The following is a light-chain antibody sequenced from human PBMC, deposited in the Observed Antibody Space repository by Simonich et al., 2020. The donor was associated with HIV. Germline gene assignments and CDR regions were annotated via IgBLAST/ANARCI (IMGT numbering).Light chain of an antibody. Sequence: EIVMTHSPATLSVSPGARATLSFRASQSGSSNLAWYQQKPGQAPRLLIYDASHRATGIPARFSGSGSGTDFTLTISSLEPEDFAVYYCQQRSNWLTFGGGTKVEIK. CDR2: DAS. CDR1: QSGSSN. CDR3: QQRSNWLT. V-gene: IGKV3-11*01. J-gene: IGKJ4*01.